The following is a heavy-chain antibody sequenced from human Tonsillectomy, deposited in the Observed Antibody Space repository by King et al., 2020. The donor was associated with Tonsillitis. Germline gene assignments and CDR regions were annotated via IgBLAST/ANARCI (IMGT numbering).Heavy chain of an antibody. CDR2: MYYSGTI. CDR3: ARSVSGSFDY. V-gene: IGHV4-39*01. CDR1: SGSISSSDHY. Sequence: QLQESGPGVVKPSETLSLTCTVSSGSISSSDHYWAWIRQPPGKGLEWIGYMYYSGTIFYNPSLKSRITISGGTSENRFSLKLSSVTAADTAVYFCARSVSGSFDYWGQGAPVTVSS. J-gene: IGHJ4*02. D-gene: IGHD1-26*01.